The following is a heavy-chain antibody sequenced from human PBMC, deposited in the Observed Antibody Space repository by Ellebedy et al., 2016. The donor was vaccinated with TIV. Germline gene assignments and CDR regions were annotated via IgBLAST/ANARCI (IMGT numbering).Heavy chain of an antibody. CDR2: ISYDGSNK. D-gene: IGHD3-10*01. Sequence: GGSLRLSCAASGFTFSSNAIHWVRQAPGKGLEWVAVISYDGSNKYYADSVKGRFTISRDNSKNTLYLQMNSLRAEDTAVYYCARDGVGFGELPIYGMDVWGQGTTVTVSS. V-gene: IGHV3-30-3*01. J-gene: IGHJ6*02. CDR1: GFTFSSNA. CDR3: ARDGVGFGELPIYGMDV.